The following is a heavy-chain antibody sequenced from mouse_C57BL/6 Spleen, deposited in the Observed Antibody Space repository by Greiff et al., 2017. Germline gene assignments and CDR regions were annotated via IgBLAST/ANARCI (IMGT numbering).Heavy chain of an antibody. CDR1: GFSFTSYG. CDR2: IWRGGST. D-gene: IGHD3-1*01. J-gene: IGHJ4*01. CDR3: AKKDGTARGYFAMDY. V-gene: IGHV2-4*01. Sequence: QVQLKESGPGLVQPSQSLSITCTASGFSFTSYGVHWVRQPPGKGLEWLGVIWRGGSTDYNAAFISRLSISKDNSKSQVFFKMNSLQADDTAIYYCAKKDGTARGYFAMDYWGQATSVTVSS.